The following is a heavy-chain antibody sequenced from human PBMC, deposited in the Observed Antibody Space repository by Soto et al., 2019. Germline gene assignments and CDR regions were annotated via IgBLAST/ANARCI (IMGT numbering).Heavy chain of an antibody. CDR3: ASHYSDTSGYDYFFDY. D-gene: IGHD3-22*01. V-gene: IGHV4-39*02. J-gene: IGHJ4*02. CDR1: GGSISSSSFY. CDR2: IHYTGST. Sequence: QLQLQESGPGLVKPSETLSLTCTVSGGSISSSSFYWGWIRQPPGKGLEWIGNIHYTGSTYYNPSLTRRVPISVDTSKNHFSLQRSSVTAADTAVYYCASHYSDTSGYDYFFDYWGQGTLVNVSS.